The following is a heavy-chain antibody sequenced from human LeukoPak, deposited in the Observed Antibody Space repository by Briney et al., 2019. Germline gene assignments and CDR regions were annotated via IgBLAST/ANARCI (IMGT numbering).Heavy chain of an antibody. J-gene: IGHJ5*02. CDR1: GGSFSSYY. D-gene: IGHD3-10*01. V-gene: IGHV4-59*01. CDR3: ARSIRGGWFDP. Sequence: PSETLSLTCAVYGGSFSSYYWSWIRQPPGRRLEWIGYIYYSGSTNYSGYTNYNPSLKSRVTISIDTSKNQFSLNLSSVTAADTAGYYCARSIRGGWFDPWGQGTLVTVSS. CDR2: IYYSGST.